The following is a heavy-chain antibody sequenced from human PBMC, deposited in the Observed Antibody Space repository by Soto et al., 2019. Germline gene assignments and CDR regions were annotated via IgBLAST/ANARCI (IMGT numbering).Heavy chain of an antibody. CDR2: INSDGSRT. CDR1: GLTFSSYW. J-gene: IGHJ4*02. Sequence: EVQLVESGGGLVQPGGSLRLSCAASGLTFSSYWMHWVRQAPGKGLVWVSRINSDGSRTSYADSVKGRFTISRDNAKNTLYLEVNSLRPEDTAVYCCALSHTVTTDYWGQGTMVTVSS. CDR3: ALSHTVTTDY. V-gene: IGHV3-74*01. D-gene: IGHD4-17*01.